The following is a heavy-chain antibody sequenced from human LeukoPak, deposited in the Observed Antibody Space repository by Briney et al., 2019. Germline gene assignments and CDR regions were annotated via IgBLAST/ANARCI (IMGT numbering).Heavy chain of an antibody. CDR2: IIPIFGTA. CDR3: ARGRLPIVLGAFDI. V-gene: IGHV1-69*06. D-gene: IGHD4-11*01. CDR1: GGTFSSYA. Sequence: AASVKVSCKASGGTFSSYAISWVRQAPGQGLEWMGGIIPIFGTANYAQKFQGRVTITADKSTSTAYMKLSSLRSEDTAVYYCARGRLPIVLGAFDIWGQGTMVTVSS. J-gene: IGHJ3*02.